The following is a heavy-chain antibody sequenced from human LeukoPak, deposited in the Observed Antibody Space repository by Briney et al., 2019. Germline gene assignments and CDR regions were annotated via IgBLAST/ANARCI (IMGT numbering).Heavy chain of an antibody. J-gene: IGHJ4*02. CDR3: ARAPHLLRYFDWLLIPPFDY. V-gene: IGHV1-18*01. CDR1: GYTFTSYG. CDR2: ISAYNGNT. D-gene: IGHD3-9*01. Sequence: ASVKVSCKASGYTFTSYGISWVRQAPGQGLEWMGWISAYNGNTNYAQKLQGRVTMTTDTSTSTAYMELRSLRSDDTAVYYCARAPHLLRYFDWLLIPPFDYWGQGTLVTVSS.